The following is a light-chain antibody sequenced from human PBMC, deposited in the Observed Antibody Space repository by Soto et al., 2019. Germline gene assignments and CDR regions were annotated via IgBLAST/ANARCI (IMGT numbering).Light chain of an antibody. CDR2: DVS. J-gene: IGLJ1*01. CDR1: TSDIGGYNF. CDR3: SSYSSTTSYV. Sequence: QSALTPPASVSGSPGQSITISCTGTTSDIGGYNFVSWYQQEPGKAPKLMIYDVSNRPSGVSDRFSGSKSGSTASLTISGLQAEDEADYYCSSYSSTTSYVFGDGTKVTVL. V-gene: IGLV2-14*01.